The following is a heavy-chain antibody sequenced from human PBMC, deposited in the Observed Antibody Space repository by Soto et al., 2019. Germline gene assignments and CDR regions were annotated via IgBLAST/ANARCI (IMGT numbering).Heavy chain of an antibody. CDR1: GYTFTDYG. D-gene: IGHD1-26*01. V-gene: IGHV1-18*01. J-gene: IGHJ4*02. CDR3: ATDSGNLGVWAYVFDY. Sequence: QVQLVQSGAEVKKPGASVKVSCNASGYTFTDYGISWVRQAPGQGLEWMGWISGYNGNTDYAQSFQGRVTMTTDTSTSTAYMELRSLRSDDTAVFFCATDSGNLGVWAYVFDYWGQGTLVTVSS. CDR2: ISGYNGNT.